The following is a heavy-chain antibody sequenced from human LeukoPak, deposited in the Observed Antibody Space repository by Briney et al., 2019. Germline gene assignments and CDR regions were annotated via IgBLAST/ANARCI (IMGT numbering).Heavy chain of an antibody. J-gene: IGHJ5*02. CDR2: IYTSGST. V-gene: IGHV4-4*07. CDR1: GGSISSYY. CDR3: ARDSVSWPHNWFDP. D-gene: IGHD6-13*01. Sequence: SETLSLTCTVSGGSISSYYWSWIRHPAGKGLEWIGRIYTSGSTNYNPSLKSRVTMSVDTSKNQFSLKLSSVTAADTAVYYCARDSVSWPHNWFDPGAREPWSPSPQ.